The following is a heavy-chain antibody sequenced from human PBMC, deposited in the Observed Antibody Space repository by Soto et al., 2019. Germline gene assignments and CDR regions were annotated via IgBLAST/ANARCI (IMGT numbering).Heavy chain of an antibody. D-gene: IGHD3-10*01. CDR1: GFRFGSHA. J-gene: IGHJ4*02. V-gene: IGHV3-23*01. CDR2: ISSRGATV. Sequence: PGGCLRLSFSSSGFRFGSHAISWFRQSPGKGLEWVASISSRGATVFYADSVKGRFTISRDNSDNSVSLQLSSLRPEDTAVYFCARDQGLIAVHYYYFDLWGQGTLVTVS. CDR3: ARDQGLIAVHYYYFDL.